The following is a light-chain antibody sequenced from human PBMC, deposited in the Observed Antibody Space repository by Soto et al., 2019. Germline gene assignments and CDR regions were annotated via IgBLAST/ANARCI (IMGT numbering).Light chain of an antibody. CDR2: GAS. J-gene: IGKJ1*01. Sequence: EIVLTQSPATLSLSPGERATLSCRASQSVSSSLAWYQQKPGQAPRLLIYGASTRATGIPARFSGSGSGTELTITISSLQSEDCEVYYCQQYNNWPRTFGQGTKVDIK. CDR3: QQYNNWPRT. V-gene: IGKV3-15*01. CDR1: QSVSSS.